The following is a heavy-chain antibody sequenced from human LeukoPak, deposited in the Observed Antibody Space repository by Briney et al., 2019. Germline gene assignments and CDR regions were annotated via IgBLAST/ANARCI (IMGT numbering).Heavy chain of an antibody. CDR2: ITNNGRAI. CDR1: GFTFSRYG. V-gene: IGHV3-48*03. J-gene: IGHJ2*01. D-gene: IGHD1-14*01. Sequence: GGSLGLSCAVSGFTFSRYGMNWVRQAPGRGLEWVSFITNNGRAIYYADSVKGRFTISRDDAKNSLYLQMNTLRADDTAIYYCARDMRPLPERYFDLWGRGTLVTVSS. CDR3: ARDMRPLPERYFDL.